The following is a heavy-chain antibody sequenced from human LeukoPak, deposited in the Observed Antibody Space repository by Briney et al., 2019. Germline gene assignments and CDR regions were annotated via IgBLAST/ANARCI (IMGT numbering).Heavy chain of an antibody. CDR3: ARERVLSRITMIVGPDYYMDV. Sequence: ASVKVSCKASGYTFTSYGISWVRQAPGQGLEWMGWIGAYNGNTNYAQKLQGRVTMTTDTSTSTAYMELRSLRSDDTAVYYCARERVLSRITMIVGPDYYMDVWGKGTTVTVSS. V-gene: IGHV1-18*01. CDR1: GYTFTSYG. D-gene: IGHD3-22*01. J-gene: IGHJ6*03. CDR2: IGAYNGNT.